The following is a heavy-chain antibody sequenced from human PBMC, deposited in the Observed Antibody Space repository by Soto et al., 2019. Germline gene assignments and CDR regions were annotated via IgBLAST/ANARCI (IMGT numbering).Heavy chain of an antibody. D-gene: IGHD6-6*01. CDR1: GDSVSSNSAA. V-gene: IGHV6-1*01. CDR2: TYYRSKWYN. CDR3: ARGVSRAARPLLMFAY. J-gene: IGHJ4*02. Sequence: QVQLQQSGPGLVKPSQTLSLTCAISGDSVSSNSAAWNWIRQSPSRGLEWLGRTYYRSKWYNDYAVSVKSRITINPDPSKNQFSLQLNSVTPEDTAVSYCARGVSRAARPLLMFAYWGQGTLVTVSS.